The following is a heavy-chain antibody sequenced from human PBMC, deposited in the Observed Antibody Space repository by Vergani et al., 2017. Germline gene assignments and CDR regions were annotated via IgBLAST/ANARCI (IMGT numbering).Heavy chain of an antibody. CDR1: GGTFSSYA. Sequence: QVQLVQSGAEVKKTGSSVKVSCKTSGGTFSSYAISWVRQAPGQGLEWMGGIFTIFGIANYAQKFQGRVTITADKSTSTAYMELRSLRTEDTAVYYCARDHGGSGCSAFDIGGQGTMVTVSS. CDR3: ARDHGGSGCSAFDI. J-gene: IGHJ3*02. D-gene: IGHD2-15*01. V-gene: IGHV1-69*17. CDR2: IFTIFGIA.